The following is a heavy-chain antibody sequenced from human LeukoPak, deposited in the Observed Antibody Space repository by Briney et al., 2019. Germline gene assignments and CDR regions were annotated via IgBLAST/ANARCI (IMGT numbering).Heavy chain of an antibody. J-gene: IGHJ5*02. Sequence: ASVKVSCKASGYTFNSYGICWVRQAPGQGLEWIGWIDPSNGNIKYAEKLQGRVTMTTDTSTSTAYMDLRSLRAEDTAVYYCARVAYSSSYWNSFDPWGQGTLVTVSS. CDR3: ARVAYSSSYWNSFDP. D-gene: IGHD6-6*01. V-gene: IGHV1-18*01. CDR1: GYTFNSYG. CDR2: IDPSNGNI.